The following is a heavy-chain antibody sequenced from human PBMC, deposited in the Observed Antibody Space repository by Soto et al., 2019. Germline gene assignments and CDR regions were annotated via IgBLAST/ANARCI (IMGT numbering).Heavy chain of an antibody. J-gene: IGHJ4*02. Sequence: GGSLRLSCAASGFTFSSYGMHWVRQAPGKGLEWVALISSDGSNKYFADSVKRRFTISRDNSKNTLYLQMDSLRADDTAVYYCAKDKHSSGYYLDYWGQGTLVTVSS. CDR3: AKDKHSSGYYLDY. D-gene: IGHD3-22*01. CDR2: ISSDGSNK. CDR1: GFTFSSYG. V-gene: IGHV3-30*18.